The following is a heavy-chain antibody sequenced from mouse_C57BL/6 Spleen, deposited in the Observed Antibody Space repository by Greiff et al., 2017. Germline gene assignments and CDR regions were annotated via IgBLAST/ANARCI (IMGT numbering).Heavy chain of an antibody. CDR3: ARHEGYYDYDVGAMDY. J-gene: IGHJ4*01. CDR1: GYTFTEYT. Sequence: QVQLQQSGAELVKPGASVKLSCKASGYTFTEYTIHWVKQRSGQGLEWIGWFYPGSGSIKYNEKFKDKATLTADKSSSSVYMELSRLTSEDSAVYFCARHEGYYDYDVGAMDYWGQGTSVTVSS. V-gene: IGHV1-62-2*01. D-gene: IGHD2-4*01. CDR2: FYPGSGSI.